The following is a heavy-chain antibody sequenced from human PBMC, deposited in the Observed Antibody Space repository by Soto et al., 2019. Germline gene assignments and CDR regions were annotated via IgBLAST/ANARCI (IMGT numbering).Heavy chain of an antibody. D-gene: IGHD2-2*02. CDR2: IYYSGST. J-gene: IGHJ5*02. Sequence: SETLSLTCTVSGGSISSYYWSWIRQPPGKGLEWIGYIYYSGSTNYNPSLKSRVTISVDTSKNQFSLKLSSVTAADTAVYYCARVKVVPAAIIWFDPWGQGTLVTVSS. CDR3: ARVKVVPAAIIWFDP. V-gene: IGHV4-59*01. CDR1: GGSISSYY.